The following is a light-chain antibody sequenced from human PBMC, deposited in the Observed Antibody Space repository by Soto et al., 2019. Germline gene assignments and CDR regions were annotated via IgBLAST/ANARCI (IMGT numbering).Light chain of an antibody. Sequence: QSVLTQPRSVSGSPEQSVTISCAGTSSDVGHSDFVSWYQQHPGSAPNLIIHHVSQRSSGVPDRFSGSKSDNTAYLTISGLQAEDEADYYCCSYAGTYTYVVFGGGTKVTVL. CDR2: HVS. V-gene: IGLV2-11*01. CDR1: SSDVGHSDF. CDR3: CSYAGTYTYVV. J-gene: IGLJ2*01.